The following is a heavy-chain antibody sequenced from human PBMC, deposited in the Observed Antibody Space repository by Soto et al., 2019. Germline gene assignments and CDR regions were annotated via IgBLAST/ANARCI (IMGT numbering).Heavy chain of an antibody. D-gene: IGHD3-16*01. J-gene: IGHJ4*02. CDR1: GFTFSSYG. V-gene: IGHV3-33*01. Sequence: GGSLRLSCAASGFTFSSYGMHWVRQAPGKGLEWVAVIWYDGSNKYYADSVKGRFTISRDNSKNTLYLQMNSLRAEDTAVYYCASSKAGEGDHFDYWGQGTLVTVSS. CDR2: IWYDGSNK. CDR3: ASSKAGEGDHFDY.